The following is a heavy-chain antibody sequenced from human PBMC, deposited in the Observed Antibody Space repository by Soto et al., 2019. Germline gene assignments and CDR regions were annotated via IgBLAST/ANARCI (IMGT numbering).Heavy chain of an antibody. CDR3: ARDNWNSY. V-gene: IGHV3-74*01. Sequence: EVHLVESGGGLVQPGGSLRLSCAASGFTFNLYSMHWVRQAPGKGLVWVSRINPGGSSTTYADSVKGRFTISRDNSKNTVYLQMNGLGAEDTAIYYCARDNWNSYWGQGALVTVSS. CDR2: INPGGSST. J-gene: IGHJ4*02. D-gene: IGHD1-7*01. CDR1: GFTFNLYS.